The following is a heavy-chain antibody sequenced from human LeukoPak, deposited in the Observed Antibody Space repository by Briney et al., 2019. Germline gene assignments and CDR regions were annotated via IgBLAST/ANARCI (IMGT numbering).Heavy chain of an antibody. CDR3: VRILSSSSASNDAFDI. Sequence: GGSLRLSCAASGFSFSSFGVNWVRQAPGKGLEWVSSISSTSSYIYYADSVKGRFTVSRDNAKNSLSLQMNSLRAEDTALYYCVRILSSSSASNDAFDIWGQGTMVTVSS. D-gene: IGHD6-6*01. J-gene: IGHJ3*02. V-gene: IGHV3-21*01. CDR2: ISSTSSYI. CDR1: GFSFSSFG.